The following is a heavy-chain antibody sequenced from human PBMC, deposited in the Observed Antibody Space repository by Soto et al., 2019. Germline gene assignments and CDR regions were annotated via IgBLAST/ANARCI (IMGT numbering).Heavy chain of an antibody. Sequence: EVQLLESGGDLTQPGGSLRLSCAASGFTFHLYGMHWVRQAPGVGPEWVAAITGAGYITYYADSVKGRFTISRDNSKNTLYLQMNNLRAEDTAKYYCAKGWKRGDNPFDSWGQGTLVTVSS. J-gene: IGHJ4*02. CDR2: ITGAGYIT. CDR3: AKGWKRGDNPFDS. D-gene: IGHD2-21*02. CDR1: GFTFHLYG. V-gene: IGHV3-23*01.